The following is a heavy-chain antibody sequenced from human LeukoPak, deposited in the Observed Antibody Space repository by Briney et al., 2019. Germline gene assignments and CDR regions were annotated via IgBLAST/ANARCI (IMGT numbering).Heavy chain of an antibody. CDR1: GFIFSSYW. CDR2: IKEDGSEK. J-gene: IGHJ6*04. Sequence: WGSLRLPCAASGFIFSSYWMSGVRQAPGKGLEWVANIKEDGSEKQYVDSVKGRFTISRDNAKNSLYLQTNSLRAEDTAVYYCARRALRYCSSTSCPAQYYGVDVWGKGTTVTVSS. CDR3: ARRALRYCSSTSCPAQYYGVDV. V-gene: IGHV3-7*03. D-gene: IGHD2-2*01.